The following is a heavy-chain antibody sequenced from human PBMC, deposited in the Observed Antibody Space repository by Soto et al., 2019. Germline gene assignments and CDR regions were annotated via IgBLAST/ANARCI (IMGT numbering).Heavy chain of an antibody. D-gene: IGHD2-2*01. CDR3: ARDKAGYCSSPSCLDYYYYGMDV. V-gene: IGHV3-33*01. CDR2: IWYDGSNK. CDR1: GFTFSSYG. Sequence: VQLVESGGGVVQPGRSLRLSCAASGFTFSSYGMHWVRQAPGKGLEWVAVIWYDGSNKYYADSVKGRFTIYRDNSKNTLYLPMNSLRAEDTAVYYCARDKAGYCSSPSCLDYYYYGMDVWGQGTTVTVSS. J-gene: IGHJ6*02.